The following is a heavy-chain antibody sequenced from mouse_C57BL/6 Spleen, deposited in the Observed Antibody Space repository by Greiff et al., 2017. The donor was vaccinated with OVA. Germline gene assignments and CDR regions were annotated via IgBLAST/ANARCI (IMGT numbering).Heavy chain of an antibody. V-gene: IGHV1-42*01. Sequence: VQLKESGPELVKPGASVKISCKASGYSFTGYYMNWVKQSPEKSLEWIGEINPSTGGTTYNQKFKAKATLTVDKSSSTAYMQLKSLTSEDSAVYYCARAWEYFDVWGTGTTVTVSS. CDR2: INPSTGGT. CDR1: GYSFTGYY. D-gene: IGHD4-1*01. CDR3: ARAWEYFDV. J-gene: IGHJ1*03.